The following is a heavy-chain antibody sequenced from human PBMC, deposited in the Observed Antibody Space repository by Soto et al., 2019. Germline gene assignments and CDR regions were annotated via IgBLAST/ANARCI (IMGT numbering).Heavy chain of an antibody. J-gene: IGHJ5*02. Sequence: PSETLSLTCPVSGGSISSYYWSWIRQPPGKGLEWIGYIYYSGSTNYNPSLKSRVTISVGTSKNQFSLKLSSVTAADTAVYYCAKLGEIWFGELFWFDPWGQGTLVTVSS. D-gene: IGHD3-10*01. CDR3: AKLGEIWFGELFWFDP. CDR2: IYYSGST. CDR1: GGSISSYY. V-gene: IGHV4-59*01.